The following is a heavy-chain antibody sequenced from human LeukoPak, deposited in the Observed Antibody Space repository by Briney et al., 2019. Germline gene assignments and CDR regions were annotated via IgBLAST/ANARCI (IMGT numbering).Heavy chain of an antibody. J-gene: IGHJ4*02. CDR3: ARSVGVAGINY. D-gene: IGHD6-19*01. V-gene: IGHV4-34*01. CDR1: GGSFSGYY. CDR2: INHSGST. Sequence: SETLSLTCAVYGGSFSGYYWSWIRQPPGKGLEWIGGINHSGSTNYNPSLKSRVTISVDTSKNQFSLKLSSVTAADTAVYYCARSVGVAGINYWGQGTLVTVSS.